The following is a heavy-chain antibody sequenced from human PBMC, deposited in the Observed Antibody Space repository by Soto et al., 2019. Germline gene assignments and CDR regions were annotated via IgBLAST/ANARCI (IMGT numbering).Heavy chain of an antibody. CDR3: ARQGSSTKYYTMDV. CDR2: ISSSSSSSYI. Sequence: GSLRLSCAASGFTFSTYSMNWVRQAPGKGLEWVSSISSSSSSSYIYYADSVKGRFSISRDNAKNSLYLQMNSLRAEDTAVYYCARQGSSTKYYTMDVWGQGTTVTVSS. CDR1: GFTFSTYS. J-gene: IGHJ6*02. D-gene: IGHD2-2*01. V-gene: IGHV3-21*01.